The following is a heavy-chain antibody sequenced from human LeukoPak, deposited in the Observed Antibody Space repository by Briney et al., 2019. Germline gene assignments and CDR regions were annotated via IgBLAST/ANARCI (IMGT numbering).Heavy chain of an antibody. V-gene: IGHV1-18*04. CDR1: GYTVTGYY. J-gene: IGHJ5*02. D-gene: IGHD2-15*01. Sequence: ASVRVCCTPAGYTVTGYYMHWVRRAPGQGLEWMGWISAYNGNTNYAQKLQARVTMTTNTSTSTAYMELRSLRSDDTAVYYCARGPRPGYCSGGSCEGWFDPWGEGTLVTVSS. CDR2: ISAYNGNT. CDR3: ARGPRPGYCSGGSCEGWFDP.